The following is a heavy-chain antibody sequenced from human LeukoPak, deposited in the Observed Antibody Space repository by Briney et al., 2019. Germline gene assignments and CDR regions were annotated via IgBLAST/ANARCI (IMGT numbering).Heavy chain of an antibody. Sequence: PGGSLRLSCAASGFTFSSYWMSWVRQAPGKRLEWVANIKQDGSENYYVDSVRGRFTISRDNAKNSLYLQMNSLRAEDTAVYYCAKVGASCSSTSCYLGYWGQGTLVTVSS. V-gene: IGHV3-7*03. CDR2: IKQDGSEN. D-gene: IGHD2-2*01. CDR3: AKVGASCSSTSCYLGY. J-gene: IGHJ4*02. CDR1: GFTFSSYW.